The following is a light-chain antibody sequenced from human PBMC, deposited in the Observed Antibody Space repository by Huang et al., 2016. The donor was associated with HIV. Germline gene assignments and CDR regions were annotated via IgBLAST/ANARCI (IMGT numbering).Light chain of an antibody. CDR2: GAS. J-gene: IGKJ3*01. V-gene: IGKV3-15*01. Sequence: EIVMTQSPATLSVSPGERATPSCRASQTVSSKLAWYQPKPGQAPRLLIYGASTRATGIPARFSGSGFGTEFTLAISSLQSEDFAVYYCQQYNNWPLEGFTFGPGTKVDIK. CDR1: QTVSSK. CDR3: QQYNNWPLEGFT.